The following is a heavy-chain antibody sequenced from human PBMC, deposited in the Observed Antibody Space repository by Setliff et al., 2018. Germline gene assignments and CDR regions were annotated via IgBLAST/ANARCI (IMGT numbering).Heavy chain of an antibody. D-gene: IGHD1-1*01. J-gene: IGHJ4*02. CDR3: ARTGTYRYFDS. Sequence: PSETLSLTCTVSDDSISSRHYYWSWIRQPPGKGLEWIGYVFFTGDTDYNPSLGSRVTISLDRSKTQFSLKLRSVTAADTAVYYCARTGTYRYFDSWGQGTLVTVSS. CDR2: VFFTGDT. V-gene: IGHV4-61*05. CDR1: DDSISSRHYY.